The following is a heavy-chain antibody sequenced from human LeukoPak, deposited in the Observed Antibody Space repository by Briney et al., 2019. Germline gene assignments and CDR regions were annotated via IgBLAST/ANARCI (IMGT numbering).Heavy chain of an antibody. CDR1: SGSISPYY. D-gene: IGHD4/OR15-4a*01. CDR2: IYHSGNT. J-gene: IGHJ4*02. Sequence: PSETLSLTCTVSSGSISPYYGSWIRQPPGKGLEWIGYIYHSGNTNYNPSLSSRVTISVDTSKNQFSLELTSVTAAHTAVYFFARFPAKKADWGQGTLVTVSS. CDR3: ARFPAKKAD. V-gene: IGHV4-59*01.